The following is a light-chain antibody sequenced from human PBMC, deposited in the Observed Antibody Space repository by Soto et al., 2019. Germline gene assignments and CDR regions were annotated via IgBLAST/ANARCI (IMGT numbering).Light chain of an antibody. CDR1: SSDVGAFNY. V-gene: IGLV2-14*03. J-gene: IGLJ1*01. Sequence: QSVLTQPASVSGSPGQAITISCSGTSSDVGAFNYVSWYQQHPGKAPKLMIYDVSNRPSGVSNRFSGSKSGNTASLTISGLQAEDEADYYCNSYTSNNTYVFGTGTKLTVL. CDR2: DVS. CDR3: NSYTSNNTYV.